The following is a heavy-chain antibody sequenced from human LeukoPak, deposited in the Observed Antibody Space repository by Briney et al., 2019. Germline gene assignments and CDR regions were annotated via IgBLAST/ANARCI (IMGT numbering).Heavy chain of an antibody. J-gene: IGHJ3*02. Sequence: PGGSLRLSCAASGFTFSGYGMHWVRQAPGKGLEWVAVISNDGSNKYYADSVKGRFTISRDNSKNTLYLQMNSLRAEDTAVYYCARPVYDILTGYYFDAFDIWGQGTMVTVSS. V-gene: IGHV3-30*03. CDR3: ARPVYDILTGYYFDAFDI. CDR2: ISNDGSNK. D-gene: IGHD3-9*01. CDR1: GFTFSGYG.